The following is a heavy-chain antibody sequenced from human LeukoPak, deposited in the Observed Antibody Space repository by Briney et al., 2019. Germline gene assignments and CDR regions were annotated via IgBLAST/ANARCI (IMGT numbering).Heavy chain of an antibody. D-gene: IGHD5-12*01. CDR2: IIPIFGTT. CDR3: ARGDSGYDYGFDN. V-gene: IGHV1-69*05. J-gene: IGHJ4*02. CDR1: GGTLSSQA. Sequence: SVKVSCKASGGTLSSQAISWVRQAPGQGLEWVEGIIPIFGTTNYAQKFQGRVTITTDESTSTGYMELRSLRSDDTAVYYCARGDSGYDYGFDNWGQGTLVTVSS.